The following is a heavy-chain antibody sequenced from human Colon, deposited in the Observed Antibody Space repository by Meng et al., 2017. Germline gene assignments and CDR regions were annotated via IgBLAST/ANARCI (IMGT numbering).Heavy chain of an antibody. J-gene: IGHJ3*02. Sequence: SVKVSCKASGVTSDSYGYHWVRQVPGQGLEWMGGIIPLFGTGNYAQKFEDRVTITADESTYTAYMEVNSLTSDDTAIYYCATSPQYTTGQSGAFDIWGQGTRVTVSS. D-gene: IGHD5-12*01. CDR3: ATSPQYTTGQSGAFDI. CDR2: IIPLFGTG. CDR1: GVTSDSYG. V-gene: IGHV1-69*13.